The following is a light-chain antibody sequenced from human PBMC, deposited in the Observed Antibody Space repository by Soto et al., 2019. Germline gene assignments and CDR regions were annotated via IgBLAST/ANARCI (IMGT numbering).Light chain of an antibody. CDR2: SNN. Sequence: QSVLTQPPSASGTPGQRVTISCSGSSSNIGSNTVHWYQQLPGTAPKLLIYSNNQRPSGVPDRFSGYKSGTSASLAISGLQSEDEADYYCAAWDDSLNGWVFGGGTKLTVL. J-gene: IGLJ3*02. CDR3: AAWDDSLNGWV. CDR1: SSNIGSNT. V-gene: IGLV1-44*01.